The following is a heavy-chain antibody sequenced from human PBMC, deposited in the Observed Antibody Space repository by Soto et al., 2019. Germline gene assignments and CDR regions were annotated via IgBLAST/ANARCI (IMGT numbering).Heavy chain of an antibody. CDR2: IYYSGST. Sequence: SETLSLTCTVSGDSISSHYWSWIRQPPGKGLEWIGYIYYSGSTNYNPSLMSRVTVSVDTSKNQFSLNLNSVTAADTAVYFCARVVADLHPWEGWFFDLWGRGTLVTVSS. CDR3: ARVVADLHPWEGWFFDL. V-gene: IGHV4-59*11. CDR1: GDSISSHY. J-gene: IGHJ2*01. D-gene: IGHD6-19*01.